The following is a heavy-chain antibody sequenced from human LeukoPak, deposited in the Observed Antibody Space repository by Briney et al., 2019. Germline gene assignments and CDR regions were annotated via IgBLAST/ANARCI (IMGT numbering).Heavy chain of an antibody. CDR3: ARIPRYCSSTSCYRGDAFDI. CDR1: GGSISSGSYY. D-gene: IGHD2-2*01. J-gene: IGHJ3*02. V-gene: IGHV4-61*02. Sequence: NPSQTLSLTCTVSGGSISSGSYYWSWIRQSAGKGLEWIGRIYTSGSTNYNPSLKSRVTISVDTSKNQFSLKLSSVTAADTAVYYCARIPRYCSSTSCYRGDAFDIWRQGTMVTVSS. CDR2: IYTSGST.